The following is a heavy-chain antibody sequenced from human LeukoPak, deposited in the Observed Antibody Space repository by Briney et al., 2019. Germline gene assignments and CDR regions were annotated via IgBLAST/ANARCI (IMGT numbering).Heavy chain of an antibody. J-gene: IGHJ5*02. V-gene: IGHV1-69*05. D-gene: IGHD2-2*01. CDR3: ARVAGYCSSTSCYNWFDP. CDR2: IIPIFGTA. Sequence: ASVKVSCKASGGTFSSYAISWVRQAPGQGLEWMGGIIPIFGTANYAQKFQGRVTITTDESTSTAYMELSSLRSEGTAVYYCARVAGYCSSTSCYNWFDPWGQGTLVTVSS. CDR1: GGTFSSYA.